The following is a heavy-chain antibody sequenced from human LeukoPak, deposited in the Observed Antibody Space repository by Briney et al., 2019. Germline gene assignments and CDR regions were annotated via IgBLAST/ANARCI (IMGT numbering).Heavy chain of an antibody. CDR1: GGTFSSYA. Sequence: ASVEVSCKASGGTFSSYAVSWVRQAPGQGLEWMGWINPNSGGTNYAQKFQGRVTMTRDTSISTAYMELSRLRSDDTAVYYCARSATAFNWFDPWGQGTLVTVSS. CDR3: ARSATAFNWFDP. J-gene: IGHJ5*02. D-gene: IGHD2-21*02. CDR2: INPNSGGT. V-gene: IGHV1-2*02.